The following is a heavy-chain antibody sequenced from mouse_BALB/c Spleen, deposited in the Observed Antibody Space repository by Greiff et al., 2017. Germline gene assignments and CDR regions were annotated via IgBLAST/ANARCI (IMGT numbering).Heavy chain of an antibody. CDR3: ARHGITTNYAMDY. CDR1: GFTFSSYT. J-gene: IGHJ4*01. CDR2: ISNGGGST. D-gene: IGHD2-4*01. Sequence: EVKLVESGGGLVQPGGSLKLSCAASGFTFSSYTMSWVRQTPEKRLEWVAYISNGGGSTYYPDTVKGRFIISRDNAKNTLYLQMSSLKSEDTAMYYCARHGITTNYAMDYWGQGTSVTVSS. V-gene: IGHV5-12-2*01.